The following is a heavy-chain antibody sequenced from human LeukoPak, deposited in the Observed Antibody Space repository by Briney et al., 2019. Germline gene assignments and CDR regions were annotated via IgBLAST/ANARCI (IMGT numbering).Heavy chain of an antibody. CDR3: ASEHSRIPEWLVWDAAVPGSAFDY. D-gene: IGHD6-19*01. V-gene: IGHV3-48*04. CDR1: GFTFSSYS. Sequence: GGSLRLSCAASGFTFSSYSMNWVRQAPGKGLEWVSYISSSSSTIYYADSVKGRFTISRDNAKNSLYLQMNSLRAEDTAVYYCASEHSRIPEWLVWDAAVPGSAFDYWGQGTLVTVSS. J-gene: IGHJ4*02. CDR2: ISSSSSTI.